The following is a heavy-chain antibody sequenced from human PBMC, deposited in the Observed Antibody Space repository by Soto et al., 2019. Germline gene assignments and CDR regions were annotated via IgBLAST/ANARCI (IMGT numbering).Heavy chain of an antibody. Sequence: PSETLSLTCTVSGGSISSGGYYWSWIRQHPGKGLEWIGYIYYSGSTYYNPSLKSRVTISVDTSKNQFSLKLSSVTAADTAVYYCARSRDIVVVPAAMNGGFDPWGQGTLVTVSS. D-gene: IGHD2-2*01. J-gene: IGHJ5*02. CDR1: GGSISSGGYY. CDR2: IYYSGST. V-gene: IGHV4-31*03. CDR3: ARSRDIVVVPAAMNGGFDP.